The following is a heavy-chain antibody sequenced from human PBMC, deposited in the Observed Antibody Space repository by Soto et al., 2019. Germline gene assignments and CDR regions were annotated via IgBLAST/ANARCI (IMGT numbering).Heavy chain of an antibody. Sequence: ASVKVSCKASGYIFTRYGISWVRQAPGQGLEWMGWISAYNGDTKYAQKLQGRVTLTTDTSTSTAYMELTSLRSNDTAIYYCAMVDVYVTPSPQDVWGQGTMVTVSS. J-gene: IGHJ6*02. D-gene: IGHD3-16*01. CDR2: ISAYNGDT. CDR1: GYIFTRYG. V-gene: IGHV1-18*01. CDR3: AMVDVYVTPSPQDV.